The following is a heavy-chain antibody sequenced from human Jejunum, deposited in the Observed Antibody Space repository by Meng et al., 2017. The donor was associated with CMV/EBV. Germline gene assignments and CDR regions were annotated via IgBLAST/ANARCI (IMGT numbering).Heavy chain of an antibody. Sequence: GFTFSDYYMNWIRQAPGKGLEWVSYISSSGSTIYYADSVKGRFTISRDNAKNSLYLQMNSLRAEDTAVYYCARTHYYDSSGPLDYWGQGTLVTVSS. J-gene: IGHJ4*02. CDR3: ARTHYYDSSGPLDY. D-gene: IGHD3-22*01. CDR1: GFTFSDYY. CDR2: ISSSGSTI. V-gene: IGHV3-11*01.